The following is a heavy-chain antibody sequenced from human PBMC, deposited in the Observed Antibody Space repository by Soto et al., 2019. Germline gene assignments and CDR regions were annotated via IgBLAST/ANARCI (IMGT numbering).Heavy chain of an antibody. Sequence: QVQLVQSGAEVKKPGSSVKVSCKASGGTFSSYTISWVRQAPGQGLEWMGRIFPILGIANHAQKFQGRVTITADKSTSTAYMELSSLRSEDTAVYYCAVVDWNDGGYFDYWGQGTLVTVSS. CDR2: IFPILGIA. V-gene: IGHV1-69*02. J-gene: IGHJ4*02. CDR3: AVVDWNDGGYFDY. CDR1: GGTFSSYT. D-gene: IGHD1-1*01.